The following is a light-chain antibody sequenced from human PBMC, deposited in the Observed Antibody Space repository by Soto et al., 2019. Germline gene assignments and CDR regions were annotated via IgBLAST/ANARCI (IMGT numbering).Light chain of an antibody. V-gene: IGLV2-23*01. Sequence: QSALTQPASVSGSPGQSITITISCTGSSSDVGSYNLVSWYQKNPVKAPKLMIYEGSKRPSGGPNRYSGSKCGNTASQTISGFQPEDEADYYCSSYAGSYVFGTGTMVTAL. J-gene: IGLJ1*01. CDR3: SSYAGSYV. CDR1: SSDVGSYNL. CDR2: EGS.